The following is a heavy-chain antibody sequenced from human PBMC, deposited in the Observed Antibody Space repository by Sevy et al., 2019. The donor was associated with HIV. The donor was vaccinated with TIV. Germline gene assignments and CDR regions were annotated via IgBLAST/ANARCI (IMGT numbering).Heavy chain of an antibody. J-gene: IGHJ6*02. D-gene: IGHD3-22*01. V-gene: IGHV4-61*02. CDR1: GGSISSGSYY. CDR3: ARDLSDYYDSSGYPHYYYYYGMDV. CDR2: IYTSGST. Sequence: SETLSLTCTVSGGSISSGSYYWSWIRQPAGKGLEWIGRIYTSGSTNYNPSLKSRVTMSVDTSKNQFSLKLSSVTATDTAVYYCARDLSDYYDSSGYPHYYYYYGMDVWGQGTTVTVSS.